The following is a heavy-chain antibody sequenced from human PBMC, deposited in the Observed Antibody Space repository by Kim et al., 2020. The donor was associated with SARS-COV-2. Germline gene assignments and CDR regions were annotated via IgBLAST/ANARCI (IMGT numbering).Heavy chain of an antibody. D-gene: IGHD1-1*01. Sequence: AAPVKDRFTISRDHSKNTLYLQMNSLRAEDTAVYYCARDPGTPLYYYYMDVWGKGTTVTVSS. V-gene: IGHV3-30*07. CDR3: ARDPGTPLYYYYMDV. J-gene: IGHJ6*03.